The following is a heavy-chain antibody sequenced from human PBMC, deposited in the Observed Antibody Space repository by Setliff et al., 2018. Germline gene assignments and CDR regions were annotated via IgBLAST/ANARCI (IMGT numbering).Heavy chain of an antibody. CDR2: IRNDGATT. V-gene: IGHV3-11*04. D-gene: IGHD7-27*01. CDR1: GFSFSDLY. CDR3: VRDLHWGFDY. J-gene: IGHJ4*02. Sequence: GGSLRLSCAASGFSFSDLYISWIRQAPGKGLEWLSNIRNDGATTSYADSVKGRFTISRDNVKNSLFLQMNSLRAEDTAVYYCVRDLHWGFDYWGLGTLVTVSS.